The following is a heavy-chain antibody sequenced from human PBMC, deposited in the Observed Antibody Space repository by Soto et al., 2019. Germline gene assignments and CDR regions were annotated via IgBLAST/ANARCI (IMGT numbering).Heavy chain of an antibody. CDR1: GFTFNTYW. J-gene: IGHJ5*02. CDR3: AREVRATFDP. Sequence: EVQLVESGGGLVQPGGSLRLSCAASGFTFNTYWMAWVRQAPGKGPEWVASIKQDGSETFYMDFVRGRFTISRVNAKNSLYLQMNSLRAEDMAVYYCAREVRATFDPWGQGTLVTVSS. CDR2: IKQDGSET. D-gene: IGHD1-26*01. V-gene: IGHV3-7*01.